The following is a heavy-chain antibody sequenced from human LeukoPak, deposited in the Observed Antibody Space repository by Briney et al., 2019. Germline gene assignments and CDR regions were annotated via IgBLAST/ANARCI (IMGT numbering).Heavy chain of an antibody. CDR2: INPSGGST. CDR3: ARASVVVVVAAAYYFDY. Sequence: ASVKVSCKASGYTFTSYYMHWVRQAPGQGLEWMGIINPSGGSTSYAQKFQGRVTMTRDMSTSTVYMELSRLRSDDTAVYYCARASVVVVVAAAYYFDYWGQGTLVTVSS. V-gene: IGHV1-46*01. D-gene: IGHD2-15*01. J-gene: IGHJ4*02. CDR1: GYTFTSYY.